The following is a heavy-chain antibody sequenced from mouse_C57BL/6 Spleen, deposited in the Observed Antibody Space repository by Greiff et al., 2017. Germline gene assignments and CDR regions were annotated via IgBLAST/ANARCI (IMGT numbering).Heavy chain of an antibody. CDR3: AKKGSNYGFAY. J-gene: IGHJ2*01. CDR2: INPSNGGT. Sequence: QVQLQQPGTELVKPGASVKLSCKASGYTFTSYWMHWVKQRPGQGLEWIGNINPSNGGTNYNEQFTSKATLTVDKSSSTSYMQLSSLTSEDSAVFYCAKKGSNYGFAYWGQGTTLTFSS. CDR1: GYTFTSYW. V-gene: IGHV1-53*01. D-gene: IGHD2-5*01.